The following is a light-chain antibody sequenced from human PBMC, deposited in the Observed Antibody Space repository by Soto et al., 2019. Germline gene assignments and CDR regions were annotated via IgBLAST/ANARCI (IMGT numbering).Light chain of an antibody. Sequence: DIQMTQSPSTLSASVGDRVTITCRASQSISSWLAWYQQKPGKAPKLLIYKASSLESGVPSRFSGSGSGTEFILTISSLQPDDCATYYCQQYNSYQYTFGQGTKLEI. CDR1: QSISSW. V-gene: IGKV1-5*03. CDR3: QQYNSYQYT. J-gene: IGKJ2*01. CDR2: KAS.